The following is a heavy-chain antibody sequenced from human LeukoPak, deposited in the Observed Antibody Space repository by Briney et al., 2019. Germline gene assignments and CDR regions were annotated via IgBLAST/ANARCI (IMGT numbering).Heavy chain of an antibody. D-gene: IGHD3-9*01. Sequence: PSETLSLTCAVYGGSFSGYYWSWIRQPPGKGLEWIGEINHSGGTNYNPSLKSRVTISVDTSKNQFSLKLSSVTAADTAVYYCARGNDSMDVWGQGTTVTVSS. J-gene: IGHJ6*02. CDR2: INHSGGT. CDR3: ARGNDSMDV. V-gene: IGHV4-34*01. CDR1: GGSFSGYY.